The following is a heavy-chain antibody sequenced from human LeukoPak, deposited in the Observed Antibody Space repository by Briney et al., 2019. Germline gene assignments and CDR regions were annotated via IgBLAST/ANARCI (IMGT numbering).Heavy chain of an antibody. CDR2: MNPNSGGS. V-gene: IGHV1-2*02. J-gene: IGHJ4*02. Sequence: ASVKVSCKPSGYTFTGYYMHWVRQAPGQGVEWMGWMNPNSGGSNYAQKFQGRVTMTRDTSIGTAYMELSSLRSDDTAVYYCATRVVAGIPYYFDHWGQGTLVTVSS. CDR3: ATRVVAGIPYYFDH. D-gene: IGHD6-19*01. CDR1: GYTFTGYY.